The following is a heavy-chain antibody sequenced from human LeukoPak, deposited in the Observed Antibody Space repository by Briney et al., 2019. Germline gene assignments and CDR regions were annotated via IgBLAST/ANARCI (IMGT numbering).Heavy chain of an antibody. V-gene: IGHV3-7*01. Sequence: GGSLRLSCAASGFTFSSYWMSWVRQAPGKGLEWVANIKEDGSEKDYVDSVKGRFVISRDNAKNSLYLQMNSLRAEDTAVYYCAKGPSYRGGNCCYYFDFWGQGTLVPVSS. J-gene: IGHJ4*02. CDR1: GFTFSSYW. CDR3: AKGPSYRGGNCCYYFDF. D-gene: IGHD2-21*01. CDR2: IKEDGSEK.